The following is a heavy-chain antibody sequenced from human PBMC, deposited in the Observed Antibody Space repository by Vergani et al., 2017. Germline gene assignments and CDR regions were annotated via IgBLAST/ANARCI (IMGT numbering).Heavy chain of an antibody. Sequence: EVQLVESGGGLVQPGGSLRLSCAASGFTFSSYSMNWVRQAPGKGLEWVSSISSSSSYIYYADSVKGRFTISRDNAKNSLYLQMNSLRAEDTAVYYCAREEYSSSSRCVDYWGQGTLVTVSS. CDR1: GFTFSSYS. CDR3: AREEYSSSSRCVDY. V-gene: IGHV3-21*01. D-gene: IGHD6-6*01. J-gene: IGHJ4*02. CDR2: ISSSSSYI.